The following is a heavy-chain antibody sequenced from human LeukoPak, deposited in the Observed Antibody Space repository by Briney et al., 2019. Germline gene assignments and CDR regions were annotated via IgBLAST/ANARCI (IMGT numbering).Heavy chain of an antibody. J-gene: IGHJ4*02. D-gene: IGHD3-10*01. CDR1: GYTFTSYY. Sequence: ASVKVSCKASGYTFTSYYIHWVRQAPGQGLEWMGIINPTGGSTSYAQKFQGRVTMTRDTSTSTVYMELSSLKSEDTALYYCARDSKGYYGSGGHTFDYWGQGTVDTVSS. V-gene: IGHV1-46*01. CDR3: ARDSKGYYGSGGHTFDY. CDR2: INPTGGST.